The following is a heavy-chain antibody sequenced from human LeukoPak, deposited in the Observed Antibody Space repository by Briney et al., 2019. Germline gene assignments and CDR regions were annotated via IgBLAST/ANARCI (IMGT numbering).Heavy chain of an antibody. J-gene: IGHJ4*01. CDR1: GYFFRDYY. CDR2: INPSSGDA. CDR3: ARDVHDYGGNSGFDY. D-gene: IGHD4-23*01. Sequence: ASVKVPCKASGYFFRDYYMHWVRQAPGQGLEWMGWINPSSGDANYAQKFQGRVTMTSDTSISTAYLELNRLRADDTANYFCARDVHDYGGNSGFDYWGQGSLVIVSS. V-gene: IGHV1-2*02.